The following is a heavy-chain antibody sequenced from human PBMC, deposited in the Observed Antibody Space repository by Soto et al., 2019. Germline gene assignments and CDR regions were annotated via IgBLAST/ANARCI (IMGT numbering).Heavy chain of an antibody. CDR3: ARDTMHGYSYGFDY. CDR1: GYTFTNYG. V-gene: IGHV1-18*01. J-gene: IGHJ4*02. Sequence: QVQLVQSGTEVKKPGASVKVSCKASGYTFTNYGISWVRQAPGQGLEWMGWISTYNGNTNYAQKLQGRVTMTPHTSTSTAYRELRSLRSDDTAVYYCARDTMHGYSYGFDYWGQGTLVTVSS. D-gene: IGHD5-18*01. CDR2: ISTYNGNT.